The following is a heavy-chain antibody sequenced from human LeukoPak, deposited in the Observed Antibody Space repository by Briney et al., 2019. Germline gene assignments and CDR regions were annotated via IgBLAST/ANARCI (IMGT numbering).Heavy chain of an antibody. CDR2: IFYSGST. D-gene: IGHD4/OR15-4a*01. J-gene: IGHJ4*02. Sequence: SWIRQPPGKGLEWIGHIFYSGSTYYNPSLRSRLTISVDTSKNQFSLKLSSVTAADTAVYYCARDFAEGDYGKFDYWGQGTLVTVSS. CDR3: ARDFAEGDYGKFDY. V-gene: IGHV4-30-4*08.